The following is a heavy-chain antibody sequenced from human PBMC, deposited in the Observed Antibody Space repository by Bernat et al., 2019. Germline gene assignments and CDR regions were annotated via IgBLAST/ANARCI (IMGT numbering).Heavy chain of an antibody. CDR1: GYSFTSYW. CDR2: IDPSDSYT. V-gene: IGHV5-10-1*03. Sequence: EVQLVQSGAEVKKPGESLRISCKGSGYSFTSYWISWVRQMSGKGLEWMGRIDPSDSYTNYSPSFQGHVTISADKSISTAYLQWSSLKASDTAMYYCARHGRAWDTIFGVVNTSYYYYYMDVWRKGTTVTVSS. D-gene: IGHD3-3*01. J-gene: IGHJ6*03. CDR3: ARHGRAWDTIFGVVNTSYYYYYMDV.